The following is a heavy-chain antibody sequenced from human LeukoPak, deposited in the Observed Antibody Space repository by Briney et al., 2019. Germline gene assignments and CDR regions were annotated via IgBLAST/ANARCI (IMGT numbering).Heavy chain of an antibody. D-gene: IGHD2-15*01. V-gene: IGHV1-2*02. CDR3: AKDLECSGGSCYSSVRCDP. J-gene: IGHJ5*02. Sequence: ASVKVSCTASGYTFTGYYMHWVRQAPGQGLEWMGWINPNSSGTNYAQKFQGRVTMTRDTSISTAYMELSRLRSDDTGAYSSAKDLECSGGSCYSSVRCDPWGQGTLVTVSS. CDR1: GYTFTGYY. CDR2: INPNSSGT.